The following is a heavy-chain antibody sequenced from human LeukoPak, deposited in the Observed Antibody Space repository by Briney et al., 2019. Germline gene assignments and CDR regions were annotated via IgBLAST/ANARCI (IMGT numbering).Heavy chain of an antibody. J-gene: IGHJ6*03. V-gene: IGHV4-59*01. CDR3: ARVPRSYYYYYYMDV. Sequence: SETLSLTCNVSGGSISGYHWSWIRQPPGKGLEWLGYIYYSGSSNYNPSPKSRVTMSADTSKNQFSLKLSSVTAADTAVYYCARVPRSYYYYYYMDVWGKGTTVTVSS. CDR2: IYYSGSS. CDR1: GGSISGYH.